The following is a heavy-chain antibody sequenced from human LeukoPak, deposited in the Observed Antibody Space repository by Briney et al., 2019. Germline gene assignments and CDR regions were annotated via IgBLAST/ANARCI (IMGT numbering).Heavy chain of an antibody. CDR3: ARTTEGYCRGGSCYYYYYYMDV. V-gene: IGHV4-39*07. J-gene: IGHJ6*03. Sequence: SETLSLTCTVSDGSISSSSYYWGWIRQPPGKGLEWIGSIYYSGSTYYNPSLKSRVTISVDTSKNQFSLKLSSVTAADTAVYYCARTTEGYCRGGSCYYYYYYMDVWGKGTTVTVSS. CDR1: DGSISSSSYY. D-gene: IGHD2-15*01. CDR2: IYYSGST.